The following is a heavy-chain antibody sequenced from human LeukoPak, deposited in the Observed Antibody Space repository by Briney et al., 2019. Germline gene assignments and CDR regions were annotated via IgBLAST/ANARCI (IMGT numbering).Heavy chain of an antibody. CDR3: AREVTMVHNWFDP. J-gene: IGHJ5*02. CDR1: GYTFSDWY. CDR2: IYPSDGRT. D-gene: IGHD3-10*01. V-gene: IGHV1-46*04. Sequence: ASVKVSCKTSGYTFSDWYIHWVRQAPGQGLEWMGVIYPSDGRTTYAQGMQGRVTMTRDTSTSTVYMELSSLRSEDTAVYYCAREVTMVHNWFDPWGQGALVTVSS.